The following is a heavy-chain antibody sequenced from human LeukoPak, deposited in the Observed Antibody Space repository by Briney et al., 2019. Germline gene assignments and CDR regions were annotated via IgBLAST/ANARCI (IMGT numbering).Heavy chain of an antibody. CDR1: GGSISSYY. J-gene: IGHJ4*02. CDR2: IYYSGST. D-gene: IGHD3-3*01. V-gene: IGHV4-59*01. Sequence: SETLSLTCTVSGGSISSYYWSWIRQPPGKGLEWIGYIYYSGSTNYNPSLKSRVTISVDTSKNQFSLKLSSVTAADTAVYYCATGRVAYYFDYWGQGTLVTVSS. CDR3: ATGRVAYYFDY.